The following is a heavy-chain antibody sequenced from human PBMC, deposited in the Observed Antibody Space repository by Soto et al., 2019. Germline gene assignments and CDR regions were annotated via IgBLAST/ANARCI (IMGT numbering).Heavy chain of an antibody. Sequence: GSLRLSCATSGLSFSPAWMNLSREAPGKGLEWVGLIKSKGGGGTADYAAPVKGRFIISRDDSKNTIYLQMNSLKPEDTARYYCICQQDFYYGRAVWGQGTTVNVSS. V-gene: IGHV3-15*07. CDR3: ICQQDFYYGRAV. D-gene: IGHD6-13*01. J-gene: IGHJ6*02. CDR1: GLSFSPAW. CDR2: IKSKGGGGTA.